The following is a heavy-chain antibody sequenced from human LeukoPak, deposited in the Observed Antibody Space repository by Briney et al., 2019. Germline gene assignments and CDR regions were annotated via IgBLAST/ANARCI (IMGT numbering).Heavy chain of an antibody. CDR3: ARSILDRGSYPDY. V-gene: IGHV1-2*02. D-gene: IGHD1-26*01. CDR2: INPNSAGT. J-gene: IGHJ4*02. Sequence: ASVKVSCKTSGYTFTGYYIHWVRQAPGQGLEWMGWINPNSAGTNYAQKFQGRVTMTRDTSISTAYMELSRLSSDDTAVYYCARSILDRGSYPDYWGQGTLVTVSS. CDR1: GYTFTGYY.